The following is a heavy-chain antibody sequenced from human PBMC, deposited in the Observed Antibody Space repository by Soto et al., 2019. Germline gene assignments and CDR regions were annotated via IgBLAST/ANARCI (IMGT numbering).Heavy chain of an antibody. D-gene: IGHD5-12*01. Sequence: SETLSLTCTVSGGSISSYYWSWIRQPPGKGLEWIGYIYYSGSTNYNPSLKSRVTISVDTSKNQFSLKLSSVTAADTAVYYCARKGGRDGYNYDYWGQGTLVTVSS. CDR3: ARKGGRDGYNYDY. V-gene: IGHV4-59*01. CDR2: IYYSGST. J-gene: IGHJ4*02. CDR1: GGSISSYY.